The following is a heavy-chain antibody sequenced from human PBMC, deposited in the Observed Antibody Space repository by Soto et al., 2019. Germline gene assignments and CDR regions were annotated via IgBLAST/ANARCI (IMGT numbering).Heavy chain of an antibody. CDR1: GFTFGSYP. V-gene: IGHV3-64*01. CDR2: ISTNGDST. D-gene: IGHD6-13*01. Sequence: EVQLVESGGGLVQPGGSLTLSSAASGFTFGSYPMHWVRQAPGKGLEYVSAISTNGDSTLYANSGKGRFTISRNKSKKTLYLHMGSLRAEDMGVYYCAREGMSRPRWVFDYWGQGTLV. CDR3: AREGMSRPRWVFDY. J-gene: IGHJ4*02.